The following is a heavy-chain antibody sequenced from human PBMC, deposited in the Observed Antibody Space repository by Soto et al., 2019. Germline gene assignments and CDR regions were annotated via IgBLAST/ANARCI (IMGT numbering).Heavy chain of an antibody. CDR2: INPNSGGT. V-gene: IGHV1-2*04. Sequence: ASGKVCCKASGYTFTGYYMHWVRQAPGQGLEWMGWINPNSGGTNYAQKFQGWVTMTRDTSISTAYMELSRLRSDDTAVYYCARSADYYDSSGYYDYWGQGTLVTVSA. CDR1: GYTFTGYY. J-gene: IGHJ4*02. D-gene: IGHD3-22*01. CDR3: ARSADYYDSSGYYDY.